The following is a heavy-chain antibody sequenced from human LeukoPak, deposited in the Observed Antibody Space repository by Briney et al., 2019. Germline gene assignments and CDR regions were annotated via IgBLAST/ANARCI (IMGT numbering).Heavy chain of an antibody. CDR3: ARGPSCSSVSCYTTGLFDY. CDR1: GFTFNIYS. CDR2: ISSSSSSI. J-gene: IGHJ4*02. V-gene: IGHV3-21*01. D-gene: IGHD2-15*01. Sequence: GGSLRLSCTASGFTFNIYSMSWVRQAPGKGLEWVSSISSSSSSIYYADPLKGQFTISRDNAKNSLYLQMNNLRAEDTAVYYCARGPSCSSVSCYTTGLFDYWGRGTLVTVSS.